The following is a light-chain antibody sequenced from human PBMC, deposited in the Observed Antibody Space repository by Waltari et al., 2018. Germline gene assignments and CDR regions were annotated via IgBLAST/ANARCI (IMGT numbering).Light chain of an antibody. J-gene: IGKJ2*01. CDR2: WAS. V-gene: IGKV4-1*01. Sequence: IRINQAPGSLGGALGREANINWKANQSVLYHSNNKNYLGWYQQKPGQPPKLLIYWASTRESGVPDRFSGSGSGTDFTLTISSLQTEDVAVYYCQQYYITPYTFGQGTKLEIK. CDR1: QSVLYHSNNKNY. CDR3: QQYYITPYT.